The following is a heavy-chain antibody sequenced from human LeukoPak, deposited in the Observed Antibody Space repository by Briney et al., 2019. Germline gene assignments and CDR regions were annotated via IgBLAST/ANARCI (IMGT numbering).Heavy chain of an antibody. Sequence: PGGSLRLSCGASGFTFSSHWMHWVRQDPGRGLLWVSRIDSFGNTMGYADFVKGRFIISRDNAKNTLYLEMNSLREEDTAVYYCARNNWGIDYWGRGALVTVSS. J-gene: IGHJ4*02. CDR1: GFTFSSHW. CDR3: ARNNWGIDY. CDR2: IDSFGNTM. D-gene: IGHD7-27*01. V-gene: IGHV3-74*01.